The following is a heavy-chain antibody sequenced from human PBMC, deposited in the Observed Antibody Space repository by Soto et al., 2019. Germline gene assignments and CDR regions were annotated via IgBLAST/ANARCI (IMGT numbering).Heavy chain of an antibody. D-gene: IGHD6-13*01. CDR2: IYPGDSDT. J-gene: IGHJ4*02. Sequence: GESLKISCKGSGYSFTSYWIGWVRQMPGKGLEWMGIIYPGDSDTRYSPSFQGQVTISADKSISTAYLQWSSLKASDTAMYYCARSSISSSWYSAYFDYWGQGTLVTVSS. V-gene: IGHV5-51*01. CDR3: ARSSISSSWYSAYFDY. CDR1: GYSFTSYW.